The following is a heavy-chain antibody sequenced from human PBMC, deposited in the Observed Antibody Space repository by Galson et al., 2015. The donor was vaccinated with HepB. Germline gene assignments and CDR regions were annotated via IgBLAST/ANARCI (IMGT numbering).Heavy chain of an antibody. D-gene: IGHD2-2*01. CDR3: ARDGLVGGLVVLNYYYGMDV. CDR2: ISYDGSNK. Sequence: SLRLSCAASGFTFSSYAMHWVRQAPGKGLEWVAVISYDGSNKYYADSVKGRFTISRDNSKNTLYLQMNSLRAEDTAVYYCARDGLVGGLVVLNYYYGMDVWGQGTTVTVSS. V-gene: IGHV3-30-3*01. J-gene: IGHJ6*02. CDR1: GFTFSSYA.